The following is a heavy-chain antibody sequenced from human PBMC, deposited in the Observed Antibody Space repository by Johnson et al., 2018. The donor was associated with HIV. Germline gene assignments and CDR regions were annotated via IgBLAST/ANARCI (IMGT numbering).Heavy chain of an antibody. CDR3: ARDFNSGSPDGAFDI. D-gene: IGHD4-23*01. CDR2: IYSGGST. Sequence: EQLVESGGGLVQPGGSLRLSCAASGFTVSSNYMTWVRQAPGKGLEWVSVIYSGGSTYYADSVKGRFTISRDNSKNTLYLQMNSLSAEDTALYYCARDFNSGSPDGAFDIWGQGTMVTVSS. V-gene: IGHV3-66*01. J-gene: IGHJ3*02. CDR1: GFTVSSNY.